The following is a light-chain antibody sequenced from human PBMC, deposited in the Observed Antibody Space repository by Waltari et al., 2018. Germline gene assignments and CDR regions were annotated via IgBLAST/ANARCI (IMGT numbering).Light chain of an antibody. CDR2: GAS. J-gene: IGKJ1*01. Sequence: DIQMTQPPSSLSASVGDTVTITCRASQSILTYLNWYQHKPGRAPKLLIYGASNLQGGVPSRFTGSGSGTDFTLTITSLHPEDFATYYCQQPYDTPWAFGPGTKLQIK. CDR3: QQPYDTPWA. V-gene: IGKV1-39*01. CDR1: QSILTY.